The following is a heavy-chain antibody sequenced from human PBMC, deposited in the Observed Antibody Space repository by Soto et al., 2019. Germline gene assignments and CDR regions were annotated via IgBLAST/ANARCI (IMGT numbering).Heavy chain of an antibody. Sequence: PGGSLRLSCTASGFTFGDYAMSWFRQAPGKGLEWVGFIRSKAYGGTTEYAASVKGRFTISRDDSKSIAYLQMNSLKTEDTAVYYCTREGIAVAGTLYNWFDPWGQGTLVTVSS. CDR2: IRSKAYGGTT. J-gene: IGHJ5*02. CDR1: GFTFGDYA. D-gene: IGHD6-19*01. CDR3: TREGIAVAGTLYNWFDP. V-gene: IGHV3-49*03.